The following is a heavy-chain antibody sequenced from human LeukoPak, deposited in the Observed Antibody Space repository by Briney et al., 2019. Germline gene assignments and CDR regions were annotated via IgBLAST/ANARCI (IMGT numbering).Heavy chain of an antibody. V-gene: IGHV1-69*13. CDR3: ARLGPYYDSSGYGEYNWFDP. CDR1: GGTFSSYA. CDR2: IIPIFGTA. J-gene: IGHJ5*02. Sequence: SVQVSCKASGGTFSSYAISWVRQAPGQGLEWMGGIIPIFGTANYAQKFQGRVTITADESTSTAYMELSSLRSEDTAVYYCARLGPYYDSSGYGEYNWFDPWGQGTLVTVSS. D-gene: IGHD3-22*01.